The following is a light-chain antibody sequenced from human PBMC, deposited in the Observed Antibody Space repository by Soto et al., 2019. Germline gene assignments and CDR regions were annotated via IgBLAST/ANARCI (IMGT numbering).Light chain of an antibody. CDR2: DVT. Sequence: QSALTQPASVSGSPGQSITVSCTGTSSDVGGYNYVSWYQQHPGKAPRRMIYDVTNRPSGVSDRFSGSKSGNTASLTISGLQAEYEADYYCSSYRRGSTYVFGTGTQLTVL. CDR3: SSYRRGSTYV. J-gene: IGLJ1*01. CDR1: SSDVGGYNY. V-gene: IGLV2-14*03.